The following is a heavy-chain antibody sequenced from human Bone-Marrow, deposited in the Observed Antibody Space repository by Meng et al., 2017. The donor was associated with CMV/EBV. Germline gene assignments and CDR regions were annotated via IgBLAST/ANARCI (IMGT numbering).Heavy chain of an antibody. CDR2: IYNGDST. J-gene: IGHJ4*02. CDR1: GFTVSSNH. Sequence: GESLKISCAASGFTVSSNHMSWVRQAPGKGLEWVSLIYNGDSTFYADSVKGRFTISRDNSKNTLYLQMNSLRAEDTAVYYCARGETIFGHSFDYWGQGTLVTVSS. CDR3: ARGETIFGHSFDY. V-gene: IGHV3-53*01. D-gene: IGHD3-3*01.